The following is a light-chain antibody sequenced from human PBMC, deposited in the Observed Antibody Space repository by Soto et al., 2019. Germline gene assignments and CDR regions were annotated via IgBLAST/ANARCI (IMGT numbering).Light chain of an antibody. CDR2: SAS. V-gene: IGKV1-39*01. CDR3: QQSITAPLT. Sequence: DIQMTQSPSSLSASVGDRVTITCRASQSINNYLNWYQQKPGKAPKLLIYSASSLQSGVPSRFSGSGSGTDFTLTIAGLQPEDSASYSCQQSITAPLTFGGGTKVEIK. CDR1: QSINNY. J-gene: IGKJ4*01.